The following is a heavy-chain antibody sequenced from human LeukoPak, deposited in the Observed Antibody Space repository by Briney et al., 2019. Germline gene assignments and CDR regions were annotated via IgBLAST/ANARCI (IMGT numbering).Heavy chain of an antibody. J-gene: IGHJ6*02. CDR1: GYTFTSYD. CDR3: VSLYYDILTGYYYYYYGMDV. D-gene: IGHD3-9*01. Sequence: ASVKVSCKASGYTFTSYDINWVRQATGQGLEWMGWMNPNSGNTGYAQKFQGRVTMTRNTSISTAYMELSSLRSEDTAVYYCVSLYYDILTGYYYYYYGMDVWGQGTTVTVSS. V-gene: IGHV1-8*01. CDR2: MNPNSGNT.